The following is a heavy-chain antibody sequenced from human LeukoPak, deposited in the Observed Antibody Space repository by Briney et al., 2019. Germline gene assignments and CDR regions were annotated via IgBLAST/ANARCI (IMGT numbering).Heavy chain of an antibody. D-gene: IGHD6-19*01. CDR1: GGTFSSYA. CDR3: ARVSAVAGTAYLSMLEDYFDY. V-gene: IGHV1-69*13. J-gene: IGHJ4*02. Sequence: SVNVSCTASGGTFSSYAISWVRQAPGQGLEWMGGIIPIFGTANYAQKFQGRVTITADESTSTAYMELSSLRSEDTAVYYCARVSAVAGTAYLSMLEDYFDYWGQGTLVTVSS. CDR2: IIPIFGTA.